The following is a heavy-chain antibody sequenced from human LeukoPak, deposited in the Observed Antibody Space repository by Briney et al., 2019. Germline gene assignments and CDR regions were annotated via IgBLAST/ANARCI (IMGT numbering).Heavy chain of an antibody. V-gene: IGHV4-34*01. Sequence: SETLSLTCAVYGGSFSGYYWSWIRQPPGKGLEWIGEINHSGSTNYNPSLKSRVTISVDTSKNQFSLKLSSVTAADTAVYYCATKTHYYDSSGYYDWFDPWGQGTLVTVSS. CDR3: ATKTHYYDSSGYYDWFDP. D-gene: IGHD3-22*01. J-gene: IGHJ5*02. CDR2: INHSGST. CDR1: GGSFSGYY.